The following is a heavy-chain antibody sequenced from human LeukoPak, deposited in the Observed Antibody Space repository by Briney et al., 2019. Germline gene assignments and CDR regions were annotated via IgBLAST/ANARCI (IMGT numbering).Heavy chain of an antibody. J-gene: IGHJ4*02. CDR2: IYYSGST. CDR1: GGSISSSSYY. D-gene: IGHD1-7*01. Sequence: SETLSLTCTVSGGSISSSSYYWGWIRQPPGKGLEWIGSIYYSGSTYYNPSLKSRVTISVDTSENQFSLKLSSVTAADTAVYYCARRGITGTRGDFDYWGQGTLVTVSS. V-gene: IGHV4-39*01. CDR3: ARRGITGTRGDFDY.